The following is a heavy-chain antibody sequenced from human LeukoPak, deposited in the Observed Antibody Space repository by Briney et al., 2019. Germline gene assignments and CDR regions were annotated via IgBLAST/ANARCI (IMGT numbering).Heavy chain of an antibody. J-gene: IGHJ4*02. CDR3: ARHRYNWNQGPKDY. Sequence: SETLSLTCTVSGGSISSSSYYWGWIRQPPGQGLEWIGSIYYSGSTYYNPSLKSRVTISVDTSKNQFSLKLSSVTAADTAVYYCARHRYNWNQGPKDYWGQGTLVTVSS. CDR1: GGSISSSSYY. D-gene: IGHD1-20*01. CDR2: IYYSGST. V-gene: IGHV4-39*01.